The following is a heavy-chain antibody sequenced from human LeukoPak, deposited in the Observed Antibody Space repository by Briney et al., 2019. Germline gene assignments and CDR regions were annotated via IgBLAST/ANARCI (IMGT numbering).Heavy chain of an antibody. CDR2: INWNGGST. Sequence: PGGSLRLSCAASGFTFDDYGMSWVRQAPGKGLEWVSGINWNGGSTGYADSVKGRFTISRDNSNDTLYLQMNSLRAEDTAVYFCAKVEIAVYDYVWGGDLDYWGQGTLVTVSS. D-gene: IGHD3-16*01. CDR3: AKVEIAVYDYVWGGDLDY. CDR1: GFTFDDYG. J-gene: IGHJ4*02. V-gene: IGHV3-20*04.